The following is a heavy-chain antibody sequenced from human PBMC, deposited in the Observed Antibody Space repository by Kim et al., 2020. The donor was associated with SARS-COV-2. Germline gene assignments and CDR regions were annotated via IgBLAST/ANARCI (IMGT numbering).Heavy chain of an antibody. CDR2: TSSFI. V-gene: IGHV3-21*06. CDR3: ARARHLDH. J-gene: IGHJ4*02. Sequence: TSSFIFYADSVRDRFTLSRDNAKNTLSLQMNSLRGDDTAVYYCARARHLDHWGQGTLVTVSS.